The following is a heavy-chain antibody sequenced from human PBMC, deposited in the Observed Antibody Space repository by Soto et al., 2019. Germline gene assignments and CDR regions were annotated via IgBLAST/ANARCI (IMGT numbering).Heavy chain of an antibody. V-gene: IGHV3-23*01. D-gene: IGHD6-19*01. Sequence: EVQLLESGGGLVQPGGSLRLSCAASGFTFSSYAMSWVRQAPGKGLEWVSVISGSGDSTYYADSVEGRFTISTDNSKTPLYLQLNSLRAEDTAVYYCARRTSGWYLDFWGQGPVVTVSS. CDR3: ARRTSGWYLDF. CDR2: ISGSGDST. J-gene: IGHJ4*02. CDR1: GFTFSSYA.